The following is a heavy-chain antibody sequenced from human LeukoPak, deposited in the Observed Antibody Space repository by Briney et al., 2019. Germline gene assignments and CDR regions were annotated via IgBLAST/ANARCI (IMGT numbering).Heavy chain of an antibody. CDR3: ARVLPYDYINRFDR. V-gene: IGHV3-48*01. Sequence: PGGSLRLSCAASGFTFSTYSMNWARQAPGKGREWVSYISIITSTIYYADSVKRRFTISRDNAKNSLYLQMNSLRAEDTAVYYCARVLPYDYINRFDRWGQGTLVTVSS. CDR1: GFTFSTYS. D-gene: IGHD4-11*01. CDR2: ISIITSTI. J-gene: IGHJ5*02.